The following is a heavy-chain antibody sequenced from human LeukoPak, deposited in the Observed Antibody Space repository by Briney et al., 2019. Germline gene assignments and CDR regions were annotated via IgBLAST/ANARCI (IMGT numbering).Heavy chain of an antibody. D-gene: IGHD2-15*01. CDR1: GGTFSSYA. Sequence: ASVKVSCKASGGTFSSYAISWVRQAPGQGLEWMGRINPNSGGTNFAQKFQGRATMTSDTSINTAYMELNSLRSDDTAVYYCARSKINAATLDHWGPGTLVTVSS. J-gene: IGHJ4*01. CDR2: INPNSGGT. V-gene: IGHV1-2*06. CDR3: ARSKINAATLDH.